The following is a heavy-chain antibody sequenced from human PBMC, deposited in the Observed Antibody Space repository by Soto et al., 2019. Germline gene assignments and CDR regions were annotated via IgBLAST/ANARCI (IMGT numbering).Heavy chain of an antibody. CDR2: INHTGST. J-gene: IGHJ6*02. Sequence: PSETLSLSCAVYGASFSGYYWRWIRQPPGKGLEWIGEINHTGSTNYNPSLKSRVTISVDTSKNQFPLKLSSVTAADTAVYYCARLRAAGLSQIIAAAGSRYYYYYGMDVWGQWTTVT. CDR3: ARLRAAGLSQIIAAAGSRYYYYYGMDV. V-gene: IGHV4-34*01. CDR1: GASFSGYY. D-gene: IGHD6-13*01.